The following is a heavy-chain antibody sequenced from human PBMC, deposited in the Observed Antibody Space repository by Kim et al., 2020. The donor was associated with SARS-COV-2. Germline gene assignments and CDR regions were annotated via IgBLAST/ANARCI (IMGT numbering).Heavy chain of an antibody. V-gene: IGHV3-30*18. CDR1: GFSFTSYA. CDR3: AKGASSNWVDGFDY. J-gene: IGHJ4*02. D-gene: IGHD6-13*01. Sequence: GGSLRLSCEASGFSFTSYAMHWVRQAPGKGLEWVALLSYAGTHQFYADSVKGRFTISRDTSKKTLYLQMNTLRPEDTAVYYCAKGASSNWVDGFDYWGQGTLVTVSS. CDR2: LSYAGTHQ.